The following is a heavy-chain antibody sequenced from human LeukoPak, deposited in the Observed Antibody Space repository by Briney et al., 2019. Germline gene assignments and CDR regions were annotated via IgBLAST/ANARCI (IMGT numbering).Heavy chain of an antibody. CDR1: GESFSGYY. Sequence: PSETLSLTCAVYGESFSGYYWSWIRQPPGKGLEWIGEINHSGSTNYNPSLKSRVTISVDTSKNQFSLKLSSVTAADTAVYYCARDRFSSGPFDYWGQGTLVTVSS. D-gene: IGHD2-15*01. J-gene: IGHJ4*02. CDR2: INHSGST. CDR3: ARDRFSSGPFDY. V-gene: IGHV4-34*01.